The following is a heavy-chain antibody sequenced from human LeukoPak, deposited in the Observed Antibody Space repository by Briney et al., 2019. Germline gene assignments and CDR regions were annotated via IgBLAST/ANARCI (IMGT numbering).Heavy chain of an antibody. J-gene: IGHJ4*02. Sequence: GGSLRLSCAASGFSISSHGMSWVRQAPGKGLELVSGSGSGGSTFYANSVKGRFTVSRDNSKNTVYMQMNSLRADDAAVYYCVKGLHYGEADWGQGTRVTVSS. V-gene: IGHV3-23*01. CDR2: SGSGGST. D-gene: IGHD4-17*01. CDR1: GFSISSHG. CDR3: VKGLHYGEAD.